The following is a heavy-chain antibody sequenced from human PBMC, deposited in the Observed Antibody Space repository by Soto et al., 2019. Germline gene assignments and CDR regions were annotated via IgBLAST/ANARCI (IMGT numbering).Heavy chain of an antibody. CDR1: GYTFTGYY. V-gene: IGHV1-18*04. J-gene: IGHJ4*02. D-gene: IGHD4-17*01. CDR3: ARASLGTTSPFDY. Sequence: GASVKVSCKASGYTFTGYYMHWVRQAPGQGLEWMGWISAYSGNTNYAQKLQGRVTVTTDTSTSTAYMELRSLRSDDTAVYYCARASLGTTSPFDYWGQGTLVTVSS. CDR2: ISAYSGNT.